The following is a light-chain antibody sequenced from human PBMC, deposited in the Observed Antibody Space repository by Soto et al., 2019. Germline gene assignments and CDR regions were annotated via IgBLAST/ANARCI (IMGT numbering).Light chain of an antibody. CDR2: DVS. J-gene: IGLJ2*01. Sequence: QSALTQPASVSGSPGQSITISCTGTSSDVGYHNYVSWYQQHPGKAPKLMIYDVSDRPSGVSNRFSGSKSGNTASLTISGLQAEEEADYYCSSCTSGSTLDVLFGGGTKVTVL. CDR1: SSDVGYHNY. CDR3: SSCTSGSTLDVL. V-gene: IGLV2-14*03.